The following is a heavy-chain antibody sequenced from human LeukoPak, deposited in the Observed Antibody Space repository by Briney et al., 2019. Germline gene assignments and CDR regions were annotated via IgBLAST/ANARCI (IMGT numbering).Heavy chain of an antibody. Sequence: GGSLRISCAASGFTFSSYAMHWVRQAPGKGLEWVAVISYDGSNKYYADSVKGRFTISRDNSKNTLYLQMNSLRAEDTAVYYCARDGETTGYYYYGMDVWGQGTTVTVSS. CDR3: ARDGETTGYYYYGMDV. CDR2: ISYDGSNK. V-gene: IGHV3-30*04. J-gene: IGHJ6*02. D-gene: IGHD1-14*01. CDR1: GFTFSSYA.